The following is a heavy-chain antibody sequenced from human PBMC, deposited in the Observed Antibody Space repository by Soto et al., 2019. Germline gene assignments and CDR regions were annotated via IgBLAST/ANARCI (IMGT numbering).Heavy chain of an antibody. V-gene: IGHV4-30-4*01. CDR3: ARDYGTYYYGSGKTYYYYGMDV. Sequence: SETLSLTCTVSGGSISSGDYYWSWIRQPPGKGLEWIGYIYYSGSTYYNPSLKSRVTISVDTSKNQFSLKLSSVTAADTAVYYCARDYGTYYYGSGKTYYYYGMDVWGQGTTVTVSS. CDR1: GGSISSGDYY. J-gene: IGHJ6*02. CDR2: IYYSGST. D-gene: IGHD3-10*01.